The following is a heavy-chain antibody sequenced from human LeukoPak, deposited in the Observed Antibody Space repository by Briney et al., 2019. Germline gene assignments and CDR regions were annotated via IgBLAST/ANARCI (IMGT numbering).Heavy chain of an antibody. V-gene: IGHV3-30-3*01. CDR1: GFTFSSYA. Sequence: GGSLRLSCAASGFTFSSYAMHWARQAPGKGLEWVAVISYDGSNKYYADSVRGRFTISRDNSKNTLYLQMNSLRAEDTAVYYCARDPDRMAVAGHPYDYWGQGTLVTVSS. J-gene: IGHJ4*02. CDR2: ISYDGSNK. D-gene: IGHD6-19*01. CDR3: ARDPDRMAVAGHPYDY.